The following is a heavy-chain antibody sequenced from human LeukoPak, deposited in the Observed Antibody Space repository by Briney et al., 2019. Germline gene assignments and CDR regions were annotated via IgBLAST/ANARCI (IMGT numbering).Heavy chain of an antibody. CDR3: ARDFGGITAAGYAFDI. CDR2: LYTSGST. Sequence: SETLSLTCTVSGGSINSGGYYWAWLRQPAGKGLEWIGRLYTSGSTNLNPSLKSRVTISLDTSKNQFSLKLRSVTAADTAVYFCARDFGGITAAGYAFDIWGQGAMVTVSS. CDR1: GGSINSGGYY. J-gene: IGHJ3*02. V-gene: IGHV4-61*02. D-gene: IGHD6-13*01.